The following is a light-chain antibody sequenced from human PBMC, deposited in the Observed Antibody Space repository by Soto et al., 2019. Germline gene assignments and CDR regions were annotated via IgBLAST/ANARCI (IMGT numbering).Light chain of an antibody. V-gene: IGKV3-20*01. Sequence: EIVLTKSPGTLALSPGERATLSCRASQSVRNNYVAWYQQKPGQAPRLLIYGTSTRATGVPDRFSVTGSGTDFTLTISRLEPEDFAVYYCQQYADSPFTFGPGTKVDIK. CDR1: QSVRNNY. CDR3: QQYADSPFT. J-gene: IGKJ3*01. CDR2: GTS.